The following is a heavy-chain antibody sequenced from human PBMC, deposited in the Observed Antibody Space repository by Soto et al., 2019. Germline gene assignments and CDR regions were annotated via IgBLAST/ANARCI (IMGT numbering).Heavy chain of an antibody. CDR1: GGSISSGGYY. Sequence: QVQLQASGPGLVKPSQTLSLTCTVSGGSISSGGYYWSWIRHHPGKGLEWIGYIYYSGRTYYNPSLKGRVTISVATSTSQFSLKLSSVTAADPAGYYCARVFSDSSSFFDPWGQGTLVSVSS. J-gene: IGHJ5*02. V-gene: IGHV4-31*03. D-gene: IGHD6-13*01. CDR3: ARVFSDSSSFFDP. CDR2: IYYSGRT.